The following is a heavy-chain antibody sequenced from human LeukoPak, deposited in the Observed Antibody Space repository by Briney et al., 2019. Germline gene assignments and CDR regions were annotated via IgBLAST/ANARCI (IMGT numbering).Heavy chain of an antibody. D-gene: IGHD2-15*01. CDR1: GFTFSSYN. V-gene: IGHV3-21*01. CDR2: ITSSSSYI. Sequence: GGSLRLSCAASGFTFSSYNMNWVRQAPGKGLEWVSSITSSSSYIYYADSVKGRFTISRDNAKNSLFLQMNSLTAEDTAVYYCAKDRGMFLVGYLDYWGQGTLVTVSS. CDR3: AKDRGMFLVGYLDY. J-gene: IGHJ4*02.